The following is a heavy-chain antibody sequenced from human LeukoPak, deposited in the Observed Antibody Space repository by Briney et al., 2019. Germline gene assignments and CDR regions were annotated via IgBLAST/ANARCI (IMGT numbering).Heavy chain of an antibody. D-gene: IGHD3-22*01. Sequence: ASVKVSCKASGYTFTSYYMHWVRQAPGQGLEWMGIINPSGGSTSYARKFQGRVTMTRDTSTGTVYMELSSLRSEDTAVYYCSSGYHTGHYYYGMDVWGQGTTVTVSS. CDR2: INPSGGST. V-gene: IGHV1-46*03. CDR1: GYTFTSYY. CDR3: SSGYHTGHYYYGMDV. J-gene: IGHJ6*02.